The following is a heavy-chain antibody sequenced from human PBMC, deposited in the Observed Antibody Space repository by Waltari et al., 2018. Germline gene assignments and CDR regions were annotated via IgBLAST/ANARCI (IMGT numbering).Heavy chain of an antibody. CDR2: ISGSGGST. CDR3: AKVGVGDSSGYYYRDYYYMDV. CDR1: GFTFSSYA. D-gene: IGHD3-22*01. J-gene: IGHJ6*03. V-gene: IGHV3-23*01. Sequence: EVQLLESGGGLVQPGGSLRLSCAASGFTFSSYAMSWVRQAPGKGLEWVSAISGSGGSTYYADSVKGRFTISRDNSKNTLYLQMNSLRAEDTAVYYCAKVGVGDSSGYYYRDYYYMDVWGKGTTVTVSS.